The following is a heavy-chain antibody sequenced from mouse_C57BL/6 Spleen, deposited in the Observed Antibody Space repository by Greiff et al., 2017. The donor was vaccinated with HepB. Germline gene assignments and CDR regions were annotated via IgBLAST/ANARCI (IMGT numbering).Heavy chain of an antibody. Sequence: VQLQQSGPELVKPGASVKISCKASGYSFTGYYMNWVKQSPEKSLEWIGEINPSTGGTTYNQKFKAKATLTVDKSSSTAYMQLKSLTSEDSAVYYWARSKPYHGSSYYLDSWGQGTPLTVPS. J-gene: IGHJ2*01. CDR1: GYSFTGYY. CDR2: INPSTGGT. V-gene: IGHV1-42*01. CDR3: ARSKPYHGSSYYLDS. D-gene: IGHD1-1*01.